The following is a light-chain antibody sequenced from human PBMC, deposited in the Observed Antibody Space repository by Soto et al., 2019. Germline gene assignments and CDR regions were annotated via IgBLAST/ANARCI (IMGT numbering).Light chain of an antibody. Sequence: QSALTQPASMSGSPGQSITISCTGTSSDVGGYNYVSWYQQHPDRAPKLIIYEVSNRPSGVSIRFSGSKSANTVSLTISGLQAEDEADYYCSSYSTTYTVLFGGGTKVTVL. CDR3: SSYSTTYTVL. J-gene: IGLJ2*01. V-gene: IGLV2-14*01. CDR2: EVS. CDR1: SSDVGGYNY.